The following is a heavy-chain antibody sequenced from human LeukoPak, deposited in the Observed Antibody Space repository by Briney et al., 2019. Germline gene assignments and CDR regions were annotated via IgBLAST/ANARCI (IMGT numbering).Heavy chain of an antibody. J-gene: IGHJ2*01. D-gene: IGHD1-26*01. Sequence: QPGGSLRLSCAASGFTFSSYWMHWVRQAPGKGLVWVSRINSDGSSTTYADSVQGRFTISRDNAKNTLYLQMNSLRAEDTAVYYCARPSGSYWYFDLWGRGTLVTVSS. V-gene: IGHV3-74*01. CDR1: GFTFSSYW. CDR2: INSDGSST. CDR3: ARPSGSYWYFDL.